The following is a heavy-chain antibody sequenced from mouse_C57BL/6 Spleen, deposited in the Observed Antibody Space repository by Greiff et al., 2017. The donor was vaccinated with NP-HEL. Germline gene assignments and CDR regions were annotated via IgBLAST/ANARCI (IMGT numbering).Heavy chain of an antibody. CDR2: ISSGGDYI. Sequence: VVESGEGLVKPGGSLKLSCAASGFTFSSYAMSWVRQTPEKRLEWVAYISSGGDYIYYADTVKGRFTISRDNARNTLYLQMSSLKSEDTAMYYCTRDNDGYFDYWGQGTTLTVSS. CDR3: TRDNDGYFDY. V-gene: IGHV5-9-1*02. J-gene: IGHJ2*01. D-gene: IGHD2-3*01. CDR1: GFTFSSYA.